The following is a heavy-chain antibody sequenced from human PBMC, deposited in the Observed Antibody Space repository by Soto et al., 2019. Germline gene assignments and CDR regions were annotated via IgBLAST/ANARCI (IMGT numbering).Heavy chain of an antibody. Sequence: GGSLRLSCAASGFTFSSYGMHWVRQAPGKGLEWVAVISYDGSNKYYADSVKGRFTISRDNSKNTLYLQMNSLRAEDTAVYYCAKDLQFLEWLWGIGYGMEVWGQGTTVTVSS. CDR2: ISYDGSNK. D-gene: IGHD3-3*01. CDR3: AKDLQFLEWLWGIGYGMEV. CDR1: GFTFSSYG. V-gene: IGHV3-30*18. J-gene: IGHJ6*02.